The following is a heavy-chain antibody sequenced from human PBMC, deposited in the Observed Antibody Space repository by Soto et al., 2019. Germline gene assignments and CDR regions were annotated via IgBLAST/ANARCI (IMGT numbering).Heavy chain of an antibody. CDR1: GFSISDYG. Sequence: QVQLVESGGGVVQPGWSLRLSCAASGFSISDYGMEWVRQAPGKGLEWVALISYDGSNTYYADSVKGRFTISRDNAKDTLFLQRTGLRREDTAVWYCAKGAGDRLSLGMDVWGQGTTVTVSS. J-gene: IGHJ6*02. CDR2: ISYDGSNT. V-gene: IGHV3-30*18. CDR3: AKGAGDRLSLGMDV. D-gene: IGHD1-26*01.